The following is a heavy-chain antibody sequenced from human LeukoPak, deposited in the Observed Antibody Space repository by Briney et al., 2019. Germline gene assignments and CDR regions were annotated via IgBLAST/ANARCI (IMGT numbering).Heavy chain of an antibody. CDR2: IYSGGGT. J-gene: IGHJ3*02. Sequence: GGSLRLSCAASGFTVSSNYMTWVRQAPGKGLEWVSVIYSGGGTYYADSVKGRFTISRDTSKNTLYLQMNSLRAEDTAVYYCAGTGAGSYWSFDIWGQGTMVTVSS. D-gene: IGHD3-10*01. CDR3: AGTGAGSYWSFDI. CDR1: GFTVSSNY. V-gene: IGHV3-53*01.